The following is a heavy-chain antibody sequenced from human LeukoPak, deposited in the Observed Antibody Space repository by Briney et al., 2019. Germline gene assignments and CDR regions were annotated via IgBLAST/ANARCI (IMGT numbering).Heavy chain of an antibody. CDR1: GFTFNNFA. J-gene: IGHJ4*02. CDR3: AKDRPYSSGWYWYFDY. V-gene: IGHV3-23*01. Sequence: GGSLRLSCAASGFTFNNFAMSWVRQAPGKGLEWVSAISGSGGSTYYAVSVKGRFTISRDNSKNTLYLQMNSLRAEDTAVYYCAKDRPYSSGWYWYFDYWGQGTLVTVSS. D-gene: IGHD6-19*01. CDR2: ISGSGGST.